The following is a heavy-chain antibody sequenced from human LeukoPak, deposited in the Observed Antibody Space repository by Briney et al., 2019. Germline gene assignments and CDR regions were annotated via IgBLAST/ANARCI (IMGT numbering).Heavy chain of an antibody. J-gene: IGHJ3*02. D-gene: IGHD3-22*01. Sequence: ASVKVSCKASGYTFTGYYMHLVRQAPGQGLEWMGRINPNSGGTNYAQKFQGRVTMTRDTSISTAYMELSRLRSDDTAVYYCATLTYYYVSSGFTGEGAFDIWGRGTMVTVSS. V-gene: IGHV1-2*06. CDR3: ATLTYYYVSSGFTGEGAFDI. CDR2: INPNSGGT. CDR1: GYTFTGYY.